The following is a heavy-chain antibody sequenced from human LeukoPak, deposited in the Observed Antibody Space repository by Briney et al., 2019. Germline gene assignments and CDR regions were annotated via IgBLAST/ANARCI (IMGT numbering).Heavy chain of an antibody. CDR1: GFTFSRYA. CDR2: ISSDGVST. J-gene: IGHJ4*02. V-gene: IGHV3-64D*09. Sequence: GGSLRLSCSASGFTFSRYAMHWVRQAPGKGLEYVSAISSDGVSTYYADSVKGRFTISRDNSKNTLYLQMSSLRTEDTAVYSCVRTFGYCSSTSCYVFDYWGQGTLVTVSS. D-gene: IGHD2-2*03. CDR3: VRTFGYCSSTSCYVFDY.